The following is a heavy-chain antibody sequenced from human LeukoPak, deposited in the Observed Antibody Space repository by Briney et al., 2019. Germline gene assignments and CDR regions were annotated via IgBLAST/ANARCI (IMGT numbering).Heavy chain of an antibody. CDR3: ATYLRNTAAGYYYFEY. V-gene: IGHV3-23*01. D-gene: IGHD6-13*01. CDR2: ISGSGGST. J-gene: IGHJ4*02. CDR1: GFTFSSYA. Sequence: PGGSLRLSCAASGFTFSSYAMTWVRQAPGKGLEWVSAISGSGGSTYYADSVKGRFTISRDNSKNTLFLQMNSLRAEDTAIYYCATYLRNTAAGYYYFEYWGQGTLVTVSS.